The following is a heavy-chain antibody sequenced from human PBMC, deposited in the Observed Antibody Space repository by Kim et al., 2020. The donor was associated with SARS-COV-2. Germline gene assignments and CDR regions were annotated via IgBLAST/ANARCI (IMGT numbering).Heavy chain of an antibody. CDR2: VSYEGRNT. J-gene: IGHJ4*02. Sequence: GGSLRLSCVASGFNFSNYGMHWVRQAPGKGLEWVGIVSYEGRNTYYAGSVKGRFTISRDNSKNTQYLQMNSLRAEDTARYFCVKEAAFTTVVVDYYFDYFTQQTLLTVSS. CDR3: VKEAAFTTVVVDYYFDY. CDR1: GFNFSNYG. D-gene: IGHD2-15*01. V-gene: IGHV3-30*18.